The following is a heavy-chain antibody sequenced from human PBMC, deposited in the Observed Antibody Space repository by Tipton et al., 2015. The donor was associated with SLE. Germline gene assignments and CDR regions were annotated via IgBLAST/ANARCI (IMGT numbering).Heavy chain of an antibody. CDR1: GGSISSTSFY. D-gene: IGHD3-22*01. CDR2: IYYSGST. Sequence: TLSLTCIVSGGSISSTSFYWSWIRQPPGKGLEWIGYIYYSGSTSYNPSLRGRVTISGDTSKNQFSLTLNSVTAADTAVYFCARQPYYESPFDYWGQGTLVTVSS. V-gene: IGHV4-61*05. J-gene: IGHJ4*02. CDR3: ARQPYYESPFDY.